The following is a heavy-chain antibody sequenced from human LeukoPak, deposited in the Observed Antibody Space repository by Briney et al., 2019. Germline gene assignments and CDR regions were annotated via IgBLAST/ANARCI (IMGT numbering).Heavy chain of an antibody. D-gene: IGHD3-3*01. CDR1: GGTFSSYA. CDR2: IIPIFGTA. CDR3: ARALPGIFWSGYHDAFDI. V-gene: IGHV1-69*13. J-gene: IGHJ3*02. Sequence: EASVKVSCKASGGTFSSYAISWVRQAPGQGLEWMGGIIPIFGTANYAQKFQGRVTITADESTSTAYMELSRLRSEDTAVYYCARALPGIFWSGYHDAFDIWGQGTMVTVSS.